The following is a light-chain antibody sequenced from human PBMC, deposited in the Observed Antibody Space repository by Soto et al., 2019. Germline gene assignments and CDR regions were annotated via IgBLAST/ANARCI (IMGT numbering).Light chain of an antibody. J-gene: IGLJ1*01. CDR3: EAWDDSLNGRV. CDR2: SND. CDR1: TSNIGTNT. Sequence: QSVLTQPPSASGTPGQRVTISCSGSTSNIGTNTVNWYQHLPGTAPKLLIHSNDQRPSGVPDRFSGSKSGTSASLAISGLQSEDEADYYCEAWDDSLNGRVFGTGTKVTVL. V-gene: IGLV1-44*01.